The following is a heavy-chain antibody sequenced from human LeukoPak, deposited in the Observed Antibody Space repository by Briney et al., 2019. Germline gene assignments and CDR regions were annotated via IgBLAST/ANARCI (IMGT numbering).Heavy chain of an antibody. CDR1: GYSFINYW. CDR3: ARQGADYAFDI. Sequence: GESLKISCKGSGYSFINYWIVWVRQMPGKGLEWMGIIYPGDSDTRYSPSFQGQVTISADKSISTAYLQWSSLKASDTAMYYCARQGADYAFDIWGQGTMVTVSS. J-gene: IGHJ3*02. V-gene: IGHV5-51*01. CDR2: IYPGDSDT. D-gene: IGHD1-26*01.